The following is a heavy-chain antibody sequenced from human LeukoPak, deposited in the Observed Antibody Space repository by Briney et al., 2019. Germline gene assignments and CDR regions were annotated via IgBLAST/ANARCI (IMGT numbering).Heavy chain of an antibody. D-gene: IGHD6-13*01. CDR2: IGTAGDT. V-gene: IGHV3-13*01. J-gene: IGHJ4*02. CDR1: GFTFSSYA. CDR3: ARWGSSWGIDY. Sequence: PGGSLRLSCAASGFTFSSYAMSWVRQAPGKGLEWVSAIGTAGDTYYPGSVKGRFTISRENAKNSLYLQMNSLRAGDTAVYYCARWGSSWGIDYWGQGTLVTVSS.